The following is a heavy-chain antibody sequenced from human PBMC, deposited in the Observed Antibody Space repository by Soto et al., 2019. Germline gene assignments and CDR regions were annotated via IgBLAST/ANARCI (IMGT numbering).Heavy chain of an antibody. Sequence: ASVKVSCKASGYTFTSYAMHWVRQAPGQRLEWMGWINAGNGNTKYSQKFQGRVTITRDTSASTAYMELSSLRSEDTAVYYCARASGSGSYYNPWFDPWGQGTRVTVSS. V-gene: IGHV1-3*01. CDR1: GYTFTSYA. J-gene: IGHJ5*02. CDR2: INAGNGNT. D-gene: IGHD3-10*01. CDR3: ARASGSGSYYNPWFDP.